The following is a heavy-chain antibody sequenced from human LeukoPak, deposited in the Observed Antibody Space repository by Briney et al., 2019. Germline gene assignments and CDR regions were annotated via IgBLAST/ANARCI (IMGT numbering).Heavy chain of an antibody. CDR2: ISSGSDYI. D-gene: IGHD2-2*01. CDR1: GSTYGRYS. V-gene: IGHV3-21*06. Sequence: PGGPLSPSCVAPGSTYGRYSMTWFGQPPGKGLGGFSTISSGSDYIYHADSVRGRFTISRDNARNSLYLQMNSLRAEDTAVYYCARDLSLGMPGGFDFWGQGILVTVSS. CDR3: ARDLSLGMPGGFDF. J-gene: IGHJ4*02.